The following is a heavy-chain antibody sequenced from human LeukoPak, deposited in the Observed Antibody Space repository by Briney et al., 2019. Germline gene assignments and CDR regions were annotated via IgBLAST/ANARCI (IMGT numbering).Heavy chain of an antibody. CDR1: GYTFTSYY. CDR3: ARGSSSYCSSTSCVGGYYYGMDV. J-gene: IGHJ6*02. V-gene: IGHV1-46*01. CDR2: INPSGGST. Sequence: GASVKVSCKASGYTFTSYYMHWVRQAPGQGLEWMGIINPSGGSTSYAQKFQGRVTMTRDTSTSTVYMELSSLRSEDTAAYYCARGSSSYCSSTSCVGGYYYGMDVWGQGTTVTVSS. D-gene: IGHD2-2*01.